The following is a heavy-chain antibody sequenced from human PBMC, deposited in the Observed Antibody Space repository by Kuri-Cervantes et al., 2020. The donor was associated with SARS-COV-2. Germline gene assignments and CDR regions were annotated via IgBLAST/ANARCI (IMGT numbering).Heavy chain of an antibody. D-gene: IGHD2-15*01. CDR2: FDPEDGET. Sequence: ASVKVSCKDSVYTLTELSMHWVRQAPGKGLEWMGGFDPEDGETIYAQKFQGRVTMTEDTSTDTAYMELSSLRSEDTAVYYCATGIGYCSGGSCYNYYGMDVWGQGTTVTVSS. V-gene: IGHV1-24*01. CDR3: ATGIGYCSGGSCYNYYGMDV. CDR1: VYTLTELS. J-gene: IGHJ6*02.